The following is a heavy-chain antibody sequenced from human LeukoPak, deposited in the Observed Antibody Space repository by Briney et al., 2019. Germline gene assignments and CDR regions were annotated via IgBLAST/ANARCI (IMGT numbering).Heavy chain of an antibody. D-gene: IGHD6-13*01. Sequence: ASVKVSCKASGYTFTSYGITWVRQAPGQGLEWMGWISAYKGNTNYAQKLQGRVTMTTDTSTSTAYMELRSLRSDDTAVYYCARLIEAAGTDYWGQGTLVTVSS. J-gene: IGHJ4*02. CDR3: ARLIEAAGTDY. V-gene: IGHV1-18*01. CDR2: ISAYKGNT. CDR1: GYTFTSYG.